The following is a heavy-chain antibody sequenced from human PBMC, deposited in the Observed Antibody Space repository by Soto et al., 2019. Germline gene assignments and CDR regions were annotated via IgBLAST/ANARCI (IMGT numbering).Heavy chain of an antibody. CDR3: AREVSPNSSGSETNLVRWFDS. V-gene: IGHV4-31*03. D-gene: IGHD6-19*01. Sequence: QVQLQESGPGLVKPSQTLSITCTVSGGSIGSGDYYWSWIRQHPGKGLEWIGYIDYSGETYYNQSLQRRVTISVDQPKNQCSMKLTSVTTAYTPVYYCAREVSPNSSGSETNLVRWFDSWGQGTLVTVSS. J-gene: IGHJ5*01. CDR1: GGSIGSGDYY. CDR2: IDYSGET.